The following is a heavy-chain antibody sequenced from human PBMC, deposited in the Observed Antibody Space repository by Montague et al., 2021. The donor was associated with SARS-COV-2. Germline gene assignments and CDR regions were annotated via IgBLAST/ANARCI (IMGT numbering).Heavy chain of an antibody. CDR3: AKVGSSWYHGYYYGMDV. J-gene: IGHJ6*02. D-gene: IGHD6-13*01. CDR2: ISGSGGST. CDR1: GFTFSSYA. V-gene: IGHV3-23*01. Sequence: SLRLSCAASGFTFSSYAMSWVRQAPGKGLEWVSAISGSGGSTYXXXSXXXRFXISRDNSKNTLYLQMNRLRAEDTAVYYCAKVGSSWYHGYYYGMDVWGQGTTVTVSS.